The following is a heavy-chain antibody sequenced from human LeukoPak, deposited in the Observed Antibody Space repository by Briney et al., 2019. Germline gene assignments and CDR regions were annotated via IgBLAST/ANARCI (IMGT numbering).Heavy chain of an antibody. V-gene: IGHV4-34*01. CDR1: GGSFSGYY. J-gene: IGHJ4*02. Sequence: SETLSLTCAVYGGSFSGYYWRWIRQPPGKELEWIGEINHSGSTNYNPSRKSRVTISVDTSKNQFSLKLSSVTAADTAVYYCARGRRGGSDFDYWGQGTLVTVSS. CDR3: ARGRRGGSDFDY. CDR2: INHSGST. D-gene: IGHD3-16*01.